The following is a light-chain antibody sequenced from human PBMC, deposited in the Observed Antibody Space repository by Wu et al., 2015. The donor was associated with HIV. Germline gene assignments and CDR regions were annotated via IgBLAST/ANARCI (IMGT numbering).Light chain of an antibody. CDR2: AAS. V-gene: IGKV1-12*02. CDR1: QDISTW. Sequence: QVSQSPSFMSASVGDRVTITCRATQDISTWLAWYQMKPGKAPKLLISAASTLQSGVPSRFSGSRSGTEFTLTINNLQPEDIAIYFCQQCHSFPSHSFGGRNEVE. CDR3: QQCHSFPSHS. J-gene: IGKJ4*02.